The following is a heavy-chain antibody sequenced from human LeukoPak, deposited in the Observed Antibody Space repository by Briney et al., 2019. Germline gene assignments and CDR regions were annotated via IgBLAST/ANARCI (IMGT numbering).Heavy chain of an antibody. Sequence: PSETLSLTCTVSGGSISSYYWSWIRQPAGKGLEWIGRIYTSGSTNYNPSLKSRVTMSVDTSKNQFSLKLSSVTAADTAVYYCARAGSSSWYGSYYYYMDVWGRGTTVTVSS. V-gene: IGHV4-4*07. CDR2: IYTSGST. J-gene: IGHJ6*03. D-gene: IGHD6-13*01. CDR3: ARAGSSSWYGSYYYYMDV. CDR1: GGSISSYY.